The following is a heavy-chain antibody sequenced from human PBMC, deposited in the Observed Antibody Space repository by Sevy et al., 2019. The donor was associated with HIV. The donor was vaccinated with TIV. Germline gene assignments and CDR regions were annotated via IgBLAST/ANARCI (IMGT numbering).Heavy chain of an antibody. J-gene: IGHJ4*02. CDR3: SIYYDIRAFDS. Sequence: GGSLRLSCAGSGFTFSDAAIHWVRQAPGKGLEWLGCIRGKANNYGKAYAATVKDSFSSDNKDLKDTAYLQMNSLRTADAAMYYCSIYYDIRAFDSWGQGTQVTVSS. D-gene: IGHD3-22*01. V-gene: IGHV3-73*01. CDR1: GFTFSDAA. CDR2: IRGKANNYGK.